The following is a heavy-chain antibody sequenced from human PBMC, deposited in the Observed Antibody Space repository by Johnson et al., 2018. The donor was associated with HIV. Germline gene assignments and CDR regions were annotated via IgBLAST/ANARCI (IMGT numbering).Heavy chain of an antibody. J-gene: IGHJ3*02. Sequence: QLVESGGGLVQPGRSLRLSCAASGFTFDDYAMHWVLQAPGKGLEWVSGISWNSGSIGYADSVKGRFTISRDNAKNSLYLQMNSLRAEDTALYYCAKDRVGAVPDAFDIWGQGTMVTVSS. CDR1: GFTFDDYA. CDR3: AKDRVGAVPDAFDI. CDR2: ISWNSGSI. D-gene: IGHD1-26*01. V-gene: IGHV3-9*01.